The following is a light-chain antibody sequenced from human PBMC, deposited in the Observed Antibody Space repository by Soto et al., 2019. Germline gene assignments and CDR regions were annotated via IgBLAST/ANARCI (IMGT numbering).Light chain of an antibody. J-gene: IGKJ5*01. CDR2: AAS. Sequence: DIQLTQSPSFLSASVGDRVTITCRARQGISNFLAWYQQKPGKAPKVLIYAASNLQSGVPPRFSGSGSGTDFTLTISSLQPEDVATYFCQQSYRTPITFGQGTRLEIK. CDR3: QQSYRTPIT. V-gene: IGKV1-39*01. CDR1: QGISNF.